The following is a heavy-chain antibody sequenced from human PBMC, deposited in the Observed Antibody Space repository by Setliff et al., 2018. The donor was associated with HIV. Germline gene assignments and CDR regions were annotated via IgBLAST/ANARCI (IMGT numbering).Heavy chain of an antibody. Sequence: SGPTLVNPTQTLTLTCTFSGLSLSTSGVGVGWIRQSPGKALEWLAFIYWNNNKHNSTSLKSRLPVTKDTSKNRVVFTMTNMDPVDTATYYCAYSGRQLRGPYFDFWGLGTPVTVSS. CDR3: AYSGRQLRGPYFDF. CDR2: IYWNNNK. J-gene: IGHJ4*02. D-gene: IGHD1-1*01. CDR1: GLSLSTSGVG. V-gene: IGHV2-5*01.